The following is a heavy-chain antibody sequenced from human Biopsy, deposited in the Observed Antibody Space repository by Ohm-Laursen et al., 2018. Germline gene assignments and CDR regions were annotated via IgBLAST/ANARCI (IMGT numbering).Heavy chain of an antibody. CDR2: IYTSGST. D-gene: IGHD2-15*01. V-gene: IGHV4-4*07. CDR3: ARRGSGGRSFDY. J-gene: IGHJ4*02. Sequence: PSETLSLTCAVSGGSISSYYWNWIRQPSGKGLEWIGRIYTSGSTNFNPSLKSRVTISADTSKNQFSLKLGSVTVADTAVFYCARRGSGGRSFDYWGQGSLVTVSS. CDR1: GGSISSYY.